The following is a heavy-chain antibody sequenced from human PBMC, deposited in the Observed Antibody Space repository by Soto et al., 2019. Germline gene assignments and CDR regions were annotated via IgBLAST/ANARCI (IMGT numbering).Heavy chain of an antibody. J-gene: IGHJ4*02. Sequence: VQLHESGPELVKPSGTLSLSCAVSGGPITSSNWWSWVRQPPGKGLEWIGKISHSGTYDYNPSLKGRVTISVDRAKAQFFINVRSVTAADTAIYYCSRDYDGLDYWGQGILITVS. CDR2: ISHSGTY. CDR3: SRDYDGLDY. V-gene: IGHV4-4*02. CDR1: GGPITSSNW. D-gene: IGHD3-16*01.